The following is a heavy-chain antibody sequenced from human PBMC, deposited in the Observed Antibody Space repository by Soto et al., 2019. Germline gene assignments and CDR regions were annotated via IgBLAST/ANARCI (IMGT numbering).Heavy chain of an antibody. D-gene: IGHD3-10*01. J-gene: IGHJ4*02. CDR3: ARGLAGRGDY. CDR2: INHSGST. Sequence: SETLSLTCGVYGGSFSGYYWSWIRQPPGKGLEWIGEINHSGSTNYNPSLKSRVTISVDTSKNQFSLKLSSVTAADTAVYYCARGLAGRGDYWGQGTLVTVSS. V-gene: IGHV4-34*01. CDR1: GGSFSGYY.